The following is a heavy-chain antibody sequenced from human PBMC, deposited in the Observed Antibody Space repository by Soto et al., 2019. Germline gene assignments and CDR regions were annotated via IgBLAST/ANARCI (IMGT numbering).Heavy chain of an antibody. D-gene: IGHD6-19*01. V-gene: IGHV3-30*03. CDR3: ASEQWLLPYLFAF. CDR1: GFTFSSYG. J-gene: IGHJ3*01. CDR2: ISYDGSNK. Sequence: GGSLRLSCAASGFTFSSYGMHWVRQAPGKGLEWVAVISYDGSNKYYADSVKGRFTISRDNSKNTLYLQMNSLRAEDTAVYYCASEQWLLPYLFAFWGQGTMVPVS.